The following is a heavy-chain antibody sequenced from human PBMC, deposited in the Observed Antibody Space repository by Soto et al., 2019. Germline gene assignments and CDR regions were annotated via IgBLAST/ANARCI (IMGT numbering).Heavy chain of an antibody. CDR3: ARSGSIAAKLNWFDP. CDR1: GFTFSSYA. Sequence: QVQLVESGGGVVQPGRSLRLSCAASGFTFSSYAMHWVRQAPGKGLEWVAVISYDGSNKYYADSVKGRFTISIDNSKNTLYLQMDSLRAEDTAVSYCARSGSIAAKLNWFDPGGQGTLVTVSS. CDR2: ISYDGSNK. V-gene: IGHV3-30-3*01. D-gene: IGHD6-6*01. J-gene: IGHJ5*02.